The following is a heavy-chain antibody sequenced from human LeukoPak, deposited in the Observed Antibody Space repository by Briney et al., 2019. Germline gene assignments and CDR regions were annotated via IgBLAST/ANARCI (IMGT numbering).Heavy chain of an antibody. CDR1: GGSFSGYY. J-gene: IGHJ4*02. D-gene: IGHD3-22*01. Sequence: SETLSLTCAVYGGSFSGYYWSWIRQPPGKGLEWIGEINHSGSTNYNPSLKSRVTISVDTSKNQFSLKLSSVTAADTAVYYCARHEMECYDSSCFDYWGQGTLVTVSS. V-gene: IGHV4-34*01. CDR3: ARHEMECYDSSCFDY. CDR2: INHSGST.